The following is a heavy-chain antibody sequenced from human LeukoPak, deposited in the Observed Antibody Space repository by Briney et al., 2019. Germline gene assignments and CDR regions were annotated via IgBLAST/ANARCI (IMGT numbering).Heavy chain of an antibody. CDR3: AKDYDSSGYYEPLDY. Sequence: PGGSLRLSCAASGFTFSSYGMHWVRQAPGKGLEWVAFIRYDGSNKYYADSVKSRFTISRDNSKNTLYLQMNSLRAEDTAVYYCAKDYDSSGYYEPLDYWGQGTLVTVSS. D-gene: IGHD3-22*01. J-gene: IGHJ4*02. V-gene: IGHV3-30*02. CDR1: GFTFSSYG. CDR2: IRYDGSNK.